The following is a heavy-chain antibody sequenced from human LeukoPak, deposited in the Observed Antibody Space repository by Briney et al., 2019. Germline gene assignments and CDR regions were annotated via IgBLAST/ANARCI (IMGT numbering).Heavy chain of an antibody. CDR3: ARDLALLWFGELSH. CDR2: ISAYNGNT. J-gene: IGHJ4*02. CDR1: GYTITSYG. D-gene: IGHD3-10*01. Sequence: VASVKVTCKASGYTITSYGISWVRQAPGQGLEWMGWISAYNGNTNYAQKLQGRVTMTTDTSTSTAYMELRSLRSEDTAVYYCARDLALLWFGELSHWGQGTLVTVSS. V-gene: IGHV1-18*04.